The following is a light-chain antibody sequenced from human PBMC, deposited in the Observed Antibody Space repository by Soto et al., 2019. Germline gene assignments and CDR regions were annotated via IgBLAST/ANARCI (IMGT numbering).Light chain of an antibody. CDR2: GTS. CDR3: QQRTNWPLT. Sequence: EIVLTQSPGTLSLSPGERATLSCRASQSVSSKYLAWYQQKPGQAPRVLIYGTSIRASGVPARFSGSGSGTDFTLTISSLEPEDFAAYYCQQRTNWPLTFGGGTKVQIK. V-gene: IGKV3D-20*02. J-gene: IGKJ4*01. CDR1: QSVSSKY.